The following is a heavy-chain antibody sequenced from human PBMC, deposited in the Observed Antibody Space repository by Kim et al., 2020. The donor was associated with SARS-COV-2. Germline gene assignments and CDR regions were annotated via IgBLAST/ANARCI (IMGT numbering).Heavy chain of an antibody. J-gene: IGHJ3*02. V-gene: IGHV1-69*02. D-gene: IGHD5-12*01. Sequence: YATKFQGRVTITADKSTSTAYMELSSLRSEDTAVYYCAGGVATPKGAFDIWGQGTMVTVSS. CDR3: AGGVATPKGAFDI.